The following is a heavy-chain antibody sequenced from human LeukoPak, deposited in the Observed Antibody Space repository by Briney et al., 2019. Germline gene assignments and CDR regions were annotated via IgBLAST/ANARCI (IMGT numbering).Heavy chain of an antibody. CDR3: ASLGGGRFDY. V-gene: IGHV4-39*01. J-gene: IGHJ4*02. Sequence: SETQSLTCTVSGDSISSSSYYWGWIRQPPGKGLEWIASIYYIGSTYYNPSLKSRVTISVDTSKNQISLKLSSVTAADTAVYYCASLGGGRFDYWGQGTLVTVSS. CDR1: GDSISSSSYY. CDR2: IYYIGST. D-gene: IGHD4-23*01.